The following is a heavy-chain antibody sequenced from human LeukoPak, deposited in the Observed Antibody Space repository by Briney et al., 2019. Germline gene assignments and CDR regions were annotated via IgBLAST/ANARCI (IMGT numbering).Heavy chain of an antibody. D-gene: IGHD3-22*01. CDR3: ARMSYYDSSGDNWFDP. CDR2: MNPNSGNT. CDR1: GYTFTIYD. V-gene: IGHV1-8*01. Sequence: ASVTVSSKASGYTFTIYDINWVRQAPGQGLEWMGWMNPNSGNTGYAQKFQGRVTMTRDTSISTAYMELSSLRSEDTAVYYCARMSYYDSSGDNWFDPWGQGTLVTVSS. J-gene: IGHJ5*02.